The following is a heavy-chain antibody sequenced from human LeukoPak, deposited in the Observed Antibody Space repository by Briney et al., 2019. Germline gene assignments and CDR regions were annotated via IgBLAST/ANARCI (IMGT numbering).Heavy chain of an antibody. D-gene: IGHD5-18*01. V-gene: IGHV3-48*03. CDR2: ISSSGSTI. CDR3: ARDLGYSDGYIVCYYGMDV. J-gene: IGHJ6*02. CDR1: GFTFSSYE. Sequence: GGSLRLSCAASGFTFSSYEMNWVRQAPGKGLEWVSYISSSGSTIYYADSVKGRFTISRDNAKNSLYLQMNSLRAEDTAVYYCARDLGYSDGYIVCYYGMDVWGQGTTVTVSS.